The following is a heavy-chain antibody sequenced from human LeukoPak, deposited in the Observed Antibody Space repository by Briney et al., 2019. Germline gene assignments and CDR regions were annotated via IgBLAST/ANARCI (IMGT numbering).Heavy chain of an antibody. V-gene: IGHV4-59*01. Sequence: SETLSLTCTVSGGSINSYYWSWIRQPPGKGLEWIGYIYYTGSTNYNPSLKSRVTISVDTSKNQFSLKLSSVTAADTAVYYCARSDCGGDCYWNDYWGQGTLVTVSS. J-gene: IGHJ4*02. CDR3: ARSDCGGDCYWNDY. D-gene: IGHD2-21*02. CDR2: IYYTGST. CDR1: GGSINSYY.